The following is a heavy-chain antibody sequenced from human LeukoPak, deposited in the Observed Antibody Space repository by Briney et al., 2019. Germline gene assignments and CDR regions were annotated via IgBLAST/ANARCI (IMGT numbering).Heavy chain of an antibody. CDR2: ISSSGSTI. V-gene: IGHV3-11*04. CDR3: ARASSAPWAFDI. J-gene: IGHJ3*02. CDR1: GFTFSDYY. Sequence: PGGSLRLSCAASGFTFSDYYMSWIRQAPGKGLEWVSYISSSGSTIYYADSVKGRFTISRDNAKNSLYLQMNSLRAEDMAVYYCARASSAPWAFDIWGQGTMVTVSS.